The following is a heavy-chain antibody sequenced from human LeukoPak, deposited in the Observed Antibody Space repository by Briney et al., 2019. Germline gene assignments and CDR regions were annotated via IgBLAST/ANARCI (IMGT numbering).Heavy chain of an antibody. V-gene: IGHV1-69*13. CDR2: IIPIFGTA. CDR1: GGTFSSYA. CDR3: AREGIAAAGRRFDP. Sequence: SVKVTCKASGGTFSSYAISWVRQAPGQGLEWMGGIIPIFGTANYAQKFQGRVTITADESTSTAYMELSSLRSEDTAVYYCAREGIAAAGRRFDPWGQGTLVTVSS. J-gene: IGHJ5*02. D-gene: IGHD6-13*01.